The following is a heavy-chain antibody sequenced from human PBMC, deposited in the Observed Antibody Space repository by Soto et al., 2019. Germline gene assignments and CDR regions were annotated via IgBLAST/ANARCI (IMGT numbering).Heavy chain of an antibody. D-gene: IGHD3-16*01. J-gene: IGHJ4*02. Sequence: EVQLVESGGGLVQPGRSLRLSCAASGFSFDDYAMTWVRQAPGEGLEWVAGISWNDVTVRYADSVKGRFIISRDNTKSSLYLQMNSLSTEDTALYYCAKDVAADSFTFFDYLGQGTLVTVSS. V-gene: IGHV3-9*01. CDR3: AKDVAADSFTFFDY. CDR2: ISWNDVTV. CDR1: GFSFDDYA.